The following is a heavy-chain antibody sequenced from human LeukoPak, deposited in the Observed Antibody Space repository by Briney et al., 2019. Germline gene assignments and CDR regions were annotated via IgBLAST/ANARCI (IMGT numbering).Heavy chain of an antibody. V-gene: IGHV4-61*02. Sequence: SSETLSLTCTVSGGPINSGDYFWTWIRQPAGKGLEWIGRISTSGSTMYNPSLKSRLTISVDTSKTQFSLKLSSVTAADTAVYYCARVALTVTTSLTGSLYDYWGQGTLVTVSS. D-gene: IGHD4-17*01. CDR3: ARVALTVTTSLTGSLYDY. CDR2: ISTSGST. CDR1: GGPINSGDYF. J-gene: IGHJ4*02.